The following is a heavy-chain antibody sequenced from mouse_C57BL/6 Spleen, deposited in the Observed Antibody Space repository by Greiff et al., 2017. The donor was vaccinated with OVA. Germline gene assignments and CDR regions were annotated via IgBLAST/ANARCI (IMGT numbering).Heavy chain of an antibody. CDR2: IYPRSGNT. V-gene: IGHV1-81*01. Sequence: VHLVESGAELARPGASVKLSCKASGYTFTSYGISWVKQRTGQGLEWIGEIYPRSGNTYYNEKFKGKATLTADKSSSTAYMELRSLTSEDSAVYFCAHGSSRYWYFDVWGTGTTVTVSS. D-gene: IGHD1-1*01. CDR1: GYTFTSYG. J-gene: IGHJ1*03. CDR3: AHGSSRYWYFDV.